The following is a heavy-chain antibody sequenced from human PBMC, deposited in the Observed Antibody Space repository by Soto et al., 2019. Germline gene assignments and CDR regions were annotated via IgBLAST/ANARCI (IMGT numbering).Heavy chain of an antibody. CDR3: AKDRYCSSTTCYAGFDY. J-gene: IGHJ4*02. D-gene: IGHD2-2*01. Sequence: EVQLLESGGGLVQPGGSLRLSCAGSGFPFNSYAMSWVRQAPGKGLKWVSTVSGSGSRTYYADSVKGWFTISRDNSKNTLYLQMNSLRAEDTAVYYCAKDRYCSSTTCYAGFDYWGQGALVTVSS. CDR2: VSGSGSRT. CDR1: GFPFNSYA. V-gene: IGHV3-23*01.